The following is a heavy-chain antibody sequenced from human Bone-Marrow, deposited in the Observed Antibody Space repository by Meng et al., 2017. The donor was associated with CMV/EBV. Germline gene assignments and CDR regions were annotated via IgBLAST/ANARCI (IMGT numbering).Heavy chain of an antibody. CDR3: ATASNYEFWSGYYTHYFDY. V-gene: IGHV4-39*07. J-gene: IGHJ4*02. CDR1: GGSISSSSYY. CDR2: IYYSGST. Sequence: SETLSLTCTVSGGSISSSSYYWGWIRQPPGKGLEWIGSIYYSGSTYYNPSLKSRVTISVDTSKNQFSLKLSSVTAADTAVYYFATASNYEFWSGYYTHYFDYWGQGTLVTVSS. D-gene: IGHD3-3*01.